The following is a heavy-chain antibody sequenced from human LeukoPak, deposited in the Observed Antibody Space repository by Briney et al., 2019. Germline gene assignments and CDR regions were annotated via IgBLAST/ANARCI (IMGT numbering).Heavy chain of an antibody. J-gene: IGHJ6*03. CDR3: ARVGEGRYYQYYYMDV. CDR1: GFTLSSYA. CDR2: ISKNGGNT. D-gene: IGHD1-26*01. Sequence: GGSLRLSCAASGFTLSSYAMHWVRQAPGKGLEYVSAISKNGGNTYYANSVKGRFSISRDNSKNTLYLQMGSLRTEDMAVYYCARVGEGRYYQYYYMDVWGKGTAVTVSS. V-gene: IGHV3-64*01.